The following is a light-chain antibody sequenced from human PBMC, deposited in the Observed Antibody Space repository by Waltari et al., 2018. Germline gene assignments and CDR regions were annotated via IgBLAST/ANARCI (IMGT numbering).Light chain of an antibody. CDR3: QQYNSYPHT. CDR2: AAS. J-gene: IGKJ4*01. Sequence: AIRITQSPSPLSASTGDRVTITCRASQSISSYLAWYQQKPGKAPKVLIYAASTLQSGVPSRFSGSGSGTDFTLTISCLQSEDFATYYCQQYNSYPHTFGGGTKVEIK. V-gene: IGKV1-8*01. CDR1: QSISSY.